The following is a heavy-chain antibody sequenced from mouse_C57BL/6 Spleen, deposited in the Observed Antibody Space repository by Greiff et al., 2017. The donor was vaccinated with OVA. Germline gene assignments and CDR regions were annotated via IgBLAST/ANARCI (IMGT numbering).Heavy chain of an antibody. J-gene: IGHJ4*01. V-gene: IGHV1-55*01. D-gene: IGHD1-1*01. CDR3: ARSRYYGSEAMDY. Sequence: QVQLQQPGAELVKPGASVKMSCKASGYTFTSYWITWVKQRPGQGLEWIGDIYPGSGSTNYNEKFKSKATLTVDTSSSTAYMQLSSLTSEDSAVYYCARSRYYGSEAMDYWGQGTSVTVSS. CDR2: IYPGSGST. CDR1: GYTFTSYW.